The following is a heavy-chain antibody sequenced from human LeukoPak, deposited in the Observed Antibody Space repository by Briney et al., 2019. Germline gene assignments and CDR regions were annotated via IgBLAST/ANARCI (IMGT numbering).Heavy chain of an antibody. CDR3: ARAGKAAAGLEH. CDR2: ISSSSSYI. V-gene: IGHV3-21*01. Sequence: PGGSLRLSCAASGFTFSSYSMNWVRQAPGKGLEWVSSISSSSSYIYYADSVKGRFTISRDNAKNSLYLRMNSLRAEDTAVYYCARAGKAAAGLEHWGQGTLVTVSS. D-gene: IGHD6-13*01. J-gene: IGHJ1*01. CDR1: GFTFSSYS.